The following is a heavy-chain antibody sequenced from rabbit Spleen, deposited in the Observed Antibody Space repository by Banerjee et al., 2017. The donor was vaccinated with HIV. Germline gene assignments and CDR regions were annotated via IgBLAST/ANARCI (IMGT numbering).Heavy chain of an antibody. CDR3: ARDSASTYPM. CDR2: INIVTGKS. D-gene: IGHD8-1*01. CDR1: GVSLNDKDV. V-gene: IGHV1S45*01. J-gene: IGHJ4*01. Sequence: EQLEESGGGLVKPEGSLTLTCKASGVSLNDKDVMCWVRQAPGKGLEWIACINIVTGKSVYASWAKGRFTFSKTSSTTVTLQMTSLTAADTATYFCARDSASTYPMWGPGTLVTV.